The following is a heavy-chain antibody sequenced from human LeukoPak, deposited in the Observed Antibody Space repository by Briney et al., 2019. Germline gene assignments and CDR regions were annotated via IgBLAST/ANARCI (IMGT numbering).Heavy chain of an antibody. V-gene: IGHV3-7*04. Sequence: GGSLRLFCAASGFPYSLYRKHCPRQAPGKGLEWVAHIKRDGSEKHYVDSVKGRFAISRDNGKNSLYLQMNTLRAEDTAVYYCARVLPYGSGLFDYWGQGTLVTVSS. CDR1: GFPYSLYR. CDR2: IKRDGSEK. CDR3: ARVLPYGSGLFDY. J-gene: IGHJ4*02. D-gene: IGHD3-10*01.